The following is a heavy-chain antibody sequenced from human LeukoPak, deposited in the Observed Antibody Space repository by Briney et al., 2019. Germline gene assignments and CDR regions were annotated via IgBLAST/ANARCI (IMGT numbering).Heavy chain of an antibody. J-gene: IGHJ4*02. CDR2: IYFSGST. D-gene: IGHD3-3*01. V-gene: IGHV4-59*01. CDR3: ARSYDTNFDY. Sequence: ETLSLNLTVSGGSLRSYYWGWIRQAPGKGLEWIGYIYFSGSTSYNPSLKSRVTISVDRSKNQFSLKLSSVAAADTAVYYCARSYDTNFDYWGQGTLVTVSS. CDR1: GGSLRSYY.